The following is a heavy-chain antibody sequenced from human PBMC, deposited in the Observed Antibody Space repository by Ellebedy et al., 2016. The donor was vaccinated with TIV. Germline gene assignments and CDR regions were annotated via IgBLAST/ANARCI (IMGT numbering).Heavy chain of an antibody. CDR2: IYQDGGVQ. CDR1: GFSFRSYW. J-gene: IGHJ4*02. Sequence: GESLKISCAASGFSFRSYWMSWVRQAPGKGLEWVANIYQDGGVQYYVDSVKGRFTISRDNAKNTLYLQMNSLRAEDTGVYYCARSLDYYGPRYHLDYWGQGTLVTVSS. D-gene: IGHD3-10*01. CDR3: ARSLDYYGPRYHLDY. V-gene: IGHV3-7*01.